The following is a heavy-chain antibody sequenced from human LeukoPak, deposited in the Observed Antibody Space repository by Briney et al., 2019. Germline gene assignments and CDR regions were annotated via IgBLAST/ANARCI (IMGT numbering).Heavy chain of an antibody. CDR1: GFTFSDSV. Sequence: GGSLRLSCAASGFTFSDSVMHWVRQASGKGLEWVGRLRGEPNSYATVYAASVKGRFTISRDDSKDTAYLQMNSLKTEGTAVYYCTCGSGWYSPDYWGQGTLVTVSS. V-gene: IGHV3-73*01. CDR2: LRGEPNSYAT. D-gene: IGHD6-19*01. J-gene: IGHJ4*02. CDR3: TCGSGWYSPDY.